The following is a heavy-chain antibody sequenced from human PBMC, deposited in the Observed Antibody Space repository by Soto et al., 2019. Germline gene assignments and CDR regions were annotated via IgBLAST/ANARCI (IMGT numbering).Heavy chain of an antibody. CDR1: GGTFSSYA. V-gene: IGHV1-69*06. CDR3: ARGPSIAAAGTPYYYGMDV. Sequence: SVKVSCKTSGGTFSSYAISWVRQAPGQGLEWMGGIIPIFGTANYAQKFQGRVTITADKSTSTAYMELSSLRSEDTAVYYCARGPSIAAAGTPYYYGMDVWGQGTTVTVS. J-gene: IGHJ6*02. CDR2: IIPIFGTA. D-gene: IGHD6-13*01.